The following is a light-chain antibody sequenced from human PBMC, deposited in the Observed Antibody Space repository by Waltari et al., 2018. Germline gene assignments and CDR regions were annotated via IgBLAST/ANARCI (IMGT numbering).Light chain of an antibody. CDR1: QSVNSN. J-gene: IGKJ4*01. CDR3: QQTGNWPLT. Sequence: IVMTQSPATLSLSPGERVPLSCRASQSVNSNLAWYQRKPGQTPRLLIFGASSRATGIPDRFSGSGSGTDFTLTISSLEPEDVAVYFCQQTGNWPLTFGGGTKVEIK. V-gene: IGKV3D-15*01. CDR2: GAS.